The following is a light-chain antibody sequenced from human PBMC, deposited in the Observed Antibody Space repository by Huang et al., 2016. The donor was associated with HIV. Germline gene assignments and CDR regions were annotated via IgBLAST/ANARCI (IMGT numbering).Light chain of an antibody. CDR3: QQYDHWPET. Sequence: EIVMTQSPVTLSVSPGERATLSCRASENINNNFAWYQQKPGQAPRLLSYDASTSATDIPARFSGSGSGTEFALTINSLQSEDSAVYYCQQYDHWPETFGQGTRLEIK. V-gene: IGKV3-15*01. J-gene: IGKJ2*01. CDR1: ENINNN. CDR2: DAS.